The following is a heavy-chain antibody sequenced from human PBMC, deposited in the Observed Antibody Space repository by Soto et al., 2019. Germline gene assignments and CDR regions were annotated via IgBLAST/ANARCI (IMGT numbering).Heavy chain of an antibody. D-gene: IGHD1-1*01. CDR2: ISAHNGNT. CDR1: GYGFTTYG. Sequence: QVHLVQSEAEVKKPGASVKVSCKGSGYGFTTYGITWVRQGPGQGLEWTAWISAHNGNTNYAQKLQGRVTVTRDTSTSTAYMELRSLRSDDTAVYYCARGRYGDYWGQGALVTVSS. V-gene: IGHV1-18*01. J-gene: IGHJ4*02. CDR3: ARGRYGDY.